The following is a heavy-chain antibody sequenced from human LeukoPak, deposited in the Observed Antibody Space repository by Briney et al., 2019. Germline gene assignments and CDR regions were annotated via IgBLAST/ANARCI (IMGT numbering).Heavy chain of an antibody. V-gene: IGHV4-59*01. CDR2: VSYSGNT. CDR3: ARGVGSGYTDD. D-gene: IGHD3-22*01. Sequence: PSETLSLTCIVSGDSITSYYWTWIRQPPGKGLEWIGFVSYSGNTNYNPSLKSRVTISLDTSRNQFSLKLNSVTAADTAVYYCARGVGSGYTDDWGQGTLVTV. CDR1: GDSITSYY. J-gene: IGHJ4*02.